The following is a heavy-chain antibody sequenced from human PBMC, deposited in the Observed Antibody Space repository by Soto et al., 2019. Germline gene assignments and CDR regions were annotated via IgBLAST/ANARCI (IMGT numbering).Heavy chain of an antibody. V-gene: IGHV3-30-3*01. J-gene: IGHJ4*02. CDR2: ISYDGINK. CDR3: ASGSYCSSTSCSRLDY. D-gene: IGHD2-2*01. Sequence: GGSLRLSCAASGFTFGYYVMHWVGQAPGKGLEWVAVISYDGINKYHADSVKGRFTISRDNSKNTLYLQMNSLRAEDTAVYYCASGSYCSSTSCSRLDYWGQGTLVTVSS. CDR1: GFTFGYYV.